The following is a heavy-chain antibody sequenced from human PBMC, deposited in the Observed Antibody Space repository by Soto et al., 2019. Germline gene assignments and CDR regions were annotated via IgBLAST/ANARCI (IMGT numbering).Heavy chain of an antibody. CDR2: IYYSGST. CDR3: ARAGGYCSSTSCYAV. V-gene: IGHV4-31*03. Sequence: PSETLSLTCTVSGGSISSGGYYWGWIRQHPGKGLEWIGYIYYSGSTYYNPSLKSRVTISVDTSKNQFSLKLSSVTAADTAVYYCARAGGYCSSTSCYAVWGQGTMVPVSS. J-gene: IGHJ3*01. D-gene: IGHD2-2*01. CDR1: GGSISSGGYY.